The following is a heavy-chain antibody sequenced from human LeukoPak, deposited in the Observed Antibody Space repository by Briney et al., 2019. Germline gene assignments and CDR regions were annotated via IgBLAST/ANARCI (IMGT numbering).Heavy chain of an antibody. CDR2: ISGSGGST. V-gene: IGHV3-23*01. CDR3: AKSQFQGSPIRFDY. Sequence: AGGSLRLSCAASGFTFSSYAMSWVRQAPGKGLEWVSAISGSGGSTYYADSMKGRFTISRDNSKNTLYLQMNSLRAEDTAVYYCAKSQFQGSPIRFDYWGQGTLVTVSS. D-gene: IGHD2-21*01. J-gene: IGHJ4*02. CDR1: GFTFSSYA.